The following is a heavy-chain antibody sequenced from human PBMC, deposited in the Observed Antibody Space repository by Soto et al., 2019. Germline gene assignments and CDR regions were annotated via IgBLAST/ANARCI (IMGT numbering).Heavy chain of an antibody. Sequence: GASVKVSCKASGGTFSSYAISWVRQAPGQGLEWMGGIIPIFGTANYAQKFQGRVTITADESTSTAYMELSSLRSEDTAVYYCLGDFWSGANHDAFDIWGQGTMVTVSS. D-gene: IGHD3-3*01. V-gene: IGHV1-69*13. CDR3: LGDFWSGANHDAFDI. CDR2: IIPIFGTA. CDR1: GGTFSSYA. J-gene: IGHJ3*02.